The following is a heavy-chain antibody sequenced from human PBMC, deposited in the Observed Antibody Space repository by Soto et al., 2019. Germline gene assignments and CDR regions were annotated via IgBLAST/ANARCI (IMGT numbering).Heavy chain of an antibody. J-gene: IGHJ4*02. V-gene: IGHV4-30-2*01. CDR1: GGSISSGGYS. CDR2: IYHSGST. D-gene: IGHD6-6*01. Sequence: QLQLQESGSGLVKPSQTLSLTCAVSGGSISSGGYSWSWLRQPPGKGLEWIGYIYHSGSTYYNPSRKSRVTRSVDRSKNQFSRKLSSVTAADTAEYYCAAGIAARPLGYWAQGTLVTVSP. CDR3: AAGIAARPLGY.